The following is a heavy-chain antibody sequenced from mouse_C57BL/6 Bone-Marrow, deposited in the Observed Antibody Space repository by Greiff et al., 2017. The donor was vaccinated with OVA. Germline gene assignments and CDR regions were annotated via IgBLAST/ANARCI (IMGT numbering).Heavy chain of an antibody. CDR2: IDPSDSET. CDR3: ARRGYYGSSYDAMDY. Sequence: QVQLQQPGAELVRPGSSVKLSCKASGYTFTSYWMHWVKQRPIQGLEWIGNIDPSDSETHYNQKFKDKATLTVDKSSSTAYMQLSSLTSEDSAVYYCARRGYYGSSYDAMDYWGQGTSVTVSS. V-gene: IGHV1-52*01. D-gene: IGHD1-1*01. CDR1: GYTFTSYW. J-gene: IGHJ4*01.